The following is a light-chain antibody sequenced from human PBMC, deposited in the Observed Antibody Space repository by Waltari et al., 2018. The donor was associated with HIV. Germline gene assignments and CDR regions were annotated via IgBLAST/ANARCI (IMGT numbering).Light chain of an antibody. CDR1: SGQSSYS. Sequence: QLALTQSPSASASLGASVRLTCTLSSGQSSYSIAWHQQQPEKGPRFLMRLNSDGSHTRGDGIPGRFSGSASGAERYLTISSLQSEDEADYYCQSWDNGVRVFGGGTKLTVL. CDR3: QSWDNGVRV. J-gene: IGLJ3*02. CDR2: LNSDGSH. V-gene: IGLV4-69*01.